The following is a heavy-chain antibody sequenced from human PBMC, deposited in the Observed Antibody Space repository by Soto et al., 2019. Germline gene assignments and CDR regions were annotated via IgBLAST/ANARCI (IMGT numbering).Heavy chain of an antibody. CDR2: VYYSEST. J-gene: IGHJ5*02. Sequence: QVQLQESGPGLVKPSQTLSLTCTVSGGSISSGGYYWSWIRQHPGKGLEWIGYVYYSESTYYNPSLESRVNISVDTSKNQFSLKLGSVTAADRGVYYCARDRGVVVATNGFDLWGQGTLVTVSS. V-gene: IGHV4-31*03. CDR3: ARDRGVVVATNGFDL. CDR1: GGSISSGGYY. D-gene: IGHD2-15*01.